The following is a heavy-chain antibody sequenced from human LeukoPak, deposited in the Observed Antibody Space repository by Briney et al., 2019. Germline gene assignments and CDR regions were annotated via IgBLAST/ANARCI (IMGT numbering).Heavy chain of an antibody. J-gene: IGHJ6*03. CDR3: ARESLRQQWLVRREEYYYMDV. CDR1: SDSIFSSNW. D-gene: IGHD6-19*01. V-gene: IGHV4-4*02. Sequence: SETLSLTCTVSSDSIFSSNWWSWVRQPPGKGLEWIGQIFHSGSTSYSPSLKSRVTISADKSKNQFSLKLRSVTAADTAVYYCARESLRQQWLVRREEYYYMDVWGKGTTVTISS. CDR2: IFHSGST.